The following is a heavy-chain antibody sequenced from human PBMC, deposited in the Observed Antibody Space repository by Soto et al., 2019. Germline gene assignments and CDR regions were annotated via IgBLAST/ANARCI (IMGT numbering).Heavy chain of an antibody. CDR3: AKTQHDILDY. Sequence: EVQLLDSGGGLVQPGGSLRLSCAASGFTFSSNAMSWVRQAPGKGLEWVSVISGSGDFTFYADSVKGRFTISRDNSKNTLYLQMNTLRAEDTAVYYCAKTQHDILDYWGQGTLVTVSS. V-gene: IGHV3-23*01. CDR1: GFTFSSNA. CDR2: ISGSGDFT. D-gene: IGHD3-9*01. J-gene: IGHJ4*02.